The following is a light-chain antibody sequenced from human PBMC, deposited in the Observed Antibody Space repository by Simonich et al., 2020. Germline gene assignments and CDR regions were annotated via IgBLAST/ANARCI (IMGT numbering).Light chain of an antibody. CDR2: DVR. V-gene: IGLV2-14*01. CDR3: SSYTSSSTLV. Sequence: QSALTQPASVSGSPGQSITISCTETSSDFGGYNYVSWYQQHPGKAPKLMIYDVRKRPSGVSNRFSGSKSGNTASLTISGLQAEDEADYYCSSYTSSSTLVFGGGTKLTVL. CDR1: SSDFGGYNY. J-gene: IGLJ3*02.